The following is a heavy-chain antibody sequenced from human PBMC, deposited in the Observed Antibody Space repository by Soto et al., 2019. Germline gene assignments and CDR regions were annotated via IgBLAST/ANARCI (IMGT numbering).Heavy chain of an antibody. V-gene: IGHV4-31*03. D-gene: IGHD4-17*01. CDR1: GGSISCGGYY. CDR2: IYYSGST. Sequence: QVQLQESGPGLVKPSQTLSLTCTVSGGSISCGGYYWSWIRQHPGKGLEWIGYIYYSGSTYYNPSLKSRVTISVDTSKNQFSLKLSSATAADTAVYYCAREADYGDYGRGIGAFDIWGQGTMVTVSS. CDR3: AREADYGDYGRGIGAFDI. J-gene: IGHJ3*02.